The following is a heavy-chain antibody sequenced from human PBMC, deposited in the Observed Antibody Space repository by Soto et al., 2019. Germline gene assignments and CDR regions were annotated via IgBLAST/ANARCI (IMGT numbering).Heavy chain of an antibody. J-gene: IGHJ4*02. D-gene: IGHD6-13*01. Sequence: EVQLLESGGGLVQPGGSLRLSCAASGFTFSSYAMSWVRQAPGKGLEWVSAISGGTSSTYYADSVKGRFTISRDNSKNTLYLQMNSLRAEETAVYYCAKERWAAAGTPTLDYWGPGTLVTVSS. CDR3: AKERWAAAGTPTLDY. CDR2: ISGGTSST. CDR1: GFTFSSYA. V-gene: IGHV3-23*01.